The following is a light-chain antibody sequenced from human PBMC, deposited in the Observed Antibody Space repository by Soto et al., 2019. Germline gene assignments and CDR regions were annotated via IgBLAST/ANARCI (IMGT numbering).Light chain of an antibody. Sequence: DIQMTQSPSTLSASVGDRGTITCRASQSISSWLAWYQQKPGKAPKLLIYKASSLESGVPSRFRCSVSGTEFTLTISSLQPADSAPSYCQESYSTPWTFAQGTKVDMK. CDR1: QSISSW. CDR3: QESYSTPWT. V-gene: IGKV1-5*03. CDR2: KAS. J-gene: IGKJ1*01.